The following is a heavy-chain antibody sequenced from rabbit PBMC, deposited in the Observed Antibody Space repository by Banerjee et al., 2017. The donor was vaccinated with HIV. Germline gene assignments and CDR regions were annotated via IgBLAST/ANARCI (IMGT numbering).Heavy chain of an antibody. CDR3: ARGGGYPSYNVNTFNL. D-gene: IGHD7-1*01. CDR1: GFDFSSNA. J-gene: IGHJ4*01. CDR2: IAAGSGSA. V-gene: IGHV1S45*01. Sequence: QEQLEESGGGLVKPEGSLTLTCTASGFDFSSNAMCWVRQAPGKGLEWIACIAAGSGSAHCASWAKGRFTISKTSSTTMTLQMTSLTAADTATYFCARGGGYPSYNVNTFNLWGPGTLVTVS.